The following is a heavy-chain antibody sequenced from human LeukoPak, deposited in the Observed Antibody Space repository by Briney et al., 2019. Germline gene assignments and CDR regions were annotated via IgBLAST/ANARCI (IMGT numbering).Heavy chain of an antibody. J-gene: IGHJ6*02. CDR1: GYTFTSYA. CDR3: ARGYSYGSDYYYGMDV. V-gene: IGHV1-18*01. CDR2: ISGYNGNT. Sequence: ASVKVSCKASGYTFTSYAFSWVLQAPGQGLEWMGWISGYNGNTKYAQKVQGRVTMTTDTSTSTAYMELRSLRSDDTAVYYCARGYSYGSDYYYGMDVWGQGTTVTVSS. D-gene: IGHD5-18*01.